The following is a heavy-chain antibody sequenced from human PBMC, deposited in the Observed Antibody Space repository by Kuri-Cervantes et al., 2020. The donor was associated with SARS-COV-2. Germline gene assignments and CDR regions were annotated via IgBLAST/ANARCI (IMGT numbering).Heavy chain of an antibody. CDR1: GYTFTDYY. D-gene: IGHD2-2*01. J-gene: IGHJ5*02. Sequence: ASVKVSCKASGYTFTDYYMHWVRQAPGQGLEWMGWINPNSGGTNYAQKFQGRVTMTRDTSISTAYMDLSRLRSDDTAVYYCARETELYCSSTSCHPYNWFDPWGQGTLVTVSS. CDR2: INPNSGGT. V-gene: IGHV1-2*02. CDR3: ARETELYCSSTSCHPYNWFDP.